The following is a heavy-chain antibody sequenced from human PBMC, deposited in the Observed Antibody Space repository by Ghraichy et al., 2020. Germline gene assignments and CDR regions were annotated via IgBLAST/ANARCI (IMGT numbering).Heavy chain of an antibody. Sequence: TLSLTCTVSGDSISSSYWSWIRQPPGKGLEWIGYIYHSGSTNYNPSLKSRVSISVDTSKNQFSLKLTSVTAADTAVYYCARLNRGWYSVDYWGQGTLVTVSS. CDR2: IYHSGST. CDR3: ARLNRGWYSVDY. D-gene: IGHD6-19*01. J-gene: IGHJ4*02. V-gene: IGHV4-59*08. CDR1: GDSISSSY.